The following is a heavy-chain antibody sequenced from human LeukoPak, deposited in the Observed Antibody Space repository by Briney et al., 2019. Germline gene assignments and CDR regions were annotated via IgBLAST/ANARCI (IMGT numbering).Heavy chain of an antibody. CDR1: GGSFSGYY. D-gene: IGHD6-13*01. J-gene: IGHJ4*02. CDR3: ARIPSGQQLAFDS. V-gene: IGHV4-59*01. Sequence: KSSETLSLTCAVYGGSFSGYYWSWIRQPPGKGLEWIGYIYYSGSTNYNPSLKSRVTISVDTSKNQFSLKLSSVTAADTAVYYCARIPSGQQLAFDSWGQGTLVTVSS. CDR2: IYYSGST.